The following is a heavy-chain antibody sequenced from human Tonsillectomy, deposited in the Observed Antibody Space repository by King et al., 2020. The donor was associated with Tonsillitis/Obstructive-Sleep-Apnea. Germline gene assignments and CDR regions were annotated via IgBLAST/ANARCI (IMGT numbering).Heavy chain of an antibody. CDR3: ARNGVRGVLTPLLDY. CDR1: GYTFTSYY. D-gene: IGHD3-10*01. J-gene: IGHJ4*02. V-gene: IGHV1-46*01. Sequence: VQLVESGAEVKKPGASVKVSCKASGYTFTSYYMHWVRQAPGQGLEWMGIINPSGGSTSYAQKFQGRVTMTRDTSTSTVYMELSSLRSEDTAVYYGARNGVRGVLTPLLDYWGQGTLVTVSS. CDR2: INPSGGST.